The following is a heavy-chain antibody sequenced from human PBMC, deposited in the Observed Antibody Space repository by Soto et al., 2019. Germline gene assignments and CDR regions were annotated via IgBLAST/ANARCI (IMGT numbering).Heavy chain of an antibody. J-gene: IGHJ4*02. V-gene: IGHV3-33*01. CDR2: IWYDGSNK. Sequence: PGGSLRLSCAASGFTFSSYGMHWVRQAPGKGLEWVAVIWYDGSNKYYADSVKGRFTISRDNSKNTLYLQMNSLRAEDTAVYYCAREYSSSPRGIGNFDYWGQGTLVTVSS. CDR1: GFTFSSYG. D-gene: IGHD6-6*01. CDR3: AREYSSSPRGIGNFDY.